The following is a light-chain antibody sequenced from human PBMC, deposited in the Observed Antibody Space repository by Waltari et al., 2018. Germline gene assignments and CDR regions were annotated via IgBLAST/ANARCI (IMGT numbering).Light chain of an antibody. V-gene: IGLV7-46*01. CDR3: LLSYSGARV. CDR1: TGAFPSGHS. Sequence: QAVVTQEPSLTVSPGGTGTLTCGSSTGAFPSGHSPYWFQQKPRQAPRTLIYPTSNKHTCTPARFSGSLLGGKAALTLSGAQPEDEAEYYCLLSYSGARVFGGGTKLTVL. J-gene: IGLJ3*02. CDR2: PTS.